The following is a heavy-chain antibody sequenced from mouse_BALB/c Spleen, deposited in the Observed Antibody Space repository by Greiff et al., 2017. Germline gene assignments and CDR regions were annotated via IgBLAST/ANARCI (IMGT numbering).Heavy chain of an antibody. CDR2: IYPGSGNT. D-gene: IGHD2-2*01. J-gene: IGHJ4*01. CDR3: ARRGYGYDYAMDY. CDR1: GYTFTDYY. Sequence: QVQLQQSGAELARPGASVKLSCKASGYTFTDYYINWVKQRTGQGLEWIGEIYPGSGNTYYNEKFKGKATLTADKSSSTAYMQLSSLTSEDSAVYFCARRGYGYDYAMDYWGQGTSVTVSS. V-gene: IGHV1-77*01.